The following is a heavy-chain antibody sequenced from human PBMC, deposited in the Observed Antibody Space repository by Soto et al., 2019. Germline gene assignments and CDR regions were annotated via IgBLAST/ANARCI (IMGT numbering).Heavy chain of an antibody. Sequence: EVQLVESGGDLVQPGGSLRLSCAASGFIFSDYTMTWVRQAPGRGLEFVSHISSSGDAIFYAESVKGRFTVSRDNAKNSLYLQMNSLRDEDTAVYFCARDHGGSTWFVGVYYFFGMDVWGQGTGVTVSS. D-gene: IGHD6-13*01. CDR1: GFIFSDYT. J-gene: IGHJ6*02. CDR3: ARDHGGSTWFVGVYYFFGMDV. CDR2: ISSSGDAI. V-gene: IGHV3-48*02.